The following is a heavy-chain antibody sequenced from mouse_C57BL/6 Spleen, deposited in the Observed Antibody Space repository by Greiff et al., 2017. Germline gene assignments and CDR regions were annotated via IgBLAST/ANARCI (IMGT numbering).Heavy chain of an antibody. V-gene: IGHV1-80*01. D-gene: IGHD2-12*01. Sequence: QVQLQQSGAELVKPGASVQISCKASGYAFSSYWMNWVKQRPGKGLEWIGQIYPGDGDTNYNGKFKGQATLTADKSSSTAYMQISSLTSEDSAVYVCARRYSNDVGFAYWGQGTLVTVSA. CDR3: ARRYSNDVGFAY. J-gene: IGHJ3*01. CDR1: GYAFSSYW. CDR2: IYPGDGDT.